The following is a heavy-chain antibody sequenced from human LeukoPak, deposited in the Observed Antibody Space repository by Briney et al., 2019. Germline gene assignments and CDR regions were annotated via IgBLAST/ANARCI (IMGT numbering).Heavy chain of an antibody. Sequence: PGGTLRLSCAASGFTFSISGMSWVRQAPGKGLEWISSITGGDANTYHADSVKGRFTISRDNSKNTLYLQMNSLRAEDTAIYYCAKSPGGYYHYWGQGTLVTVSS. V-gene: IGHV3-23*01. D-gene: IGHD3-22*01. J-gene: IGHJ4*02. CDR2: ITGGDANT. CDR1: GFTFSISG. CDR3: AKSPGGYYHY.